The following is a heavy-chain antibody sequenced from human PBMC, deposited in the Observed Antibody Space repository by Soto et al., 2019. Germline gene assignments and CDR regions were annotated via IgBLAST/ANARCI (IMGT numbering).Heavy chain of an antibody. CDR1: GGSISSGGYS. CDR2: IYHSGST. V-gene: IGHV4-30-2*01. CDR3: ASFYGDYVNWFDP. Sequence: QLQLQESGSGLVKPSQTLSLTCAVSGGSISSGGYSWSWIRQPPGKGLEWIGYIYHSGSTYYNPSLKSRVTISVDRSKNQFSLKLSSVTAADTAVYYCASFYGDYVNWFDPWGQGTLATVSS. J-gene: IGHJ5*02. D-gene: IGHD4-17*01.